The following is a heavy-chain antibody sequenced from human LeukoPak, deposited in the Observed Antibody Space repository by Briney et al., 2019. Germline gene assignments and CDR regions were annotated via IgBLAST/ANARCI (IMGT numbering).Heavy chain of an antibody. J-gene: IGHJ4*02. Sequence: GGSLRLSCAVSGFTFRTYWMSWVRQTPGKGLEWVAFIQFDGNNKYYADSVKGRFTISRDNSKNTLYLQMNSLRLEDTALYYCAKASGSYYSNPFDFWGQGTLVTVSS. CDR1: GFTFRTYW. CDR3: AKASGSYYSNPFDF. CDR2: IQFDGNNK. D-gene: IGHD3-10*01. V-gene: IGHV3-30*02.